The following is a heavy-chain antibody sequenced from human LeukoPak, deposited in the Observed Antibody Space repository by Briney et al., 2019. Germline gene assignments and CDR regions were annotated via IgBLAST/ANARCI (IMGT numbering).Heavy chain of an antibody. CDR2: IKQDGSEK. V-gene: IGHV3-7*01. Sequence: GGSLRLSCVVSGFTFSSYWMSWVRRAPGKGLEWVANIKQDGSEKKYVDSVKGRFTISRDNAKNSLYLQMNSLRAEDTAVYYCARDPDDYVWGIFDYWGQGTLVTVSS. J-gene: IGHJ4*02. D-gene: IGHD3-16*01. CDR1: GFTFSSYW. CDR3: ARDPDDYVWGIFDY.